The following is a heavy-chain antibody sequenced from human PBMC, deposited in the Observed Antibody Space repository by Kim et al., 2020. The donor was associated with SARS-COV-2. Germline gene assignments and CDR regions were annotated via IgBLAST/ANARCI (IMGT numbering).Heavy chain of an antibody. CDR2: IIPIFGTA. Sequence: SVKVSCKASGGTFSSYAISWVRQAPGQGLEWMGGIIPIFGTANYAQKFQGRVTITADESTSTAYMELSSLRSEDTAVYYCARPRDFWSGPYGSGSYYTVYYYYGMDVWGQGTTVTVSS. J-gene: IGHJ6*02. D-gene: IGHD3-10*01. CDR1: GGTFSSYA. V-gene: IGHV1-69*13. CDR3: ARPRDFWSGPYGSGSYYTVYYYYGMDV.